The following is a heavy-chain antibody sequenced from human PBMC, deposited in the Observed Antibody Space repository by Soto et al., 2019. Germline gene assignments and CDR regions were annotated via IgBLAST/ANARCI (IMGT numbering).Heavy chain of an antibody. CDR1: GGSFSGYY. CDR2: INHSGST. D-gene: IGHD3-9*01. V-gene: IGHV4-34*01. Sequence: SETLSLTCAVYGGSFSGYYWSWIRQPPGKGLEWIGEINHSGSTNYNPSLKGRVTISVDTSKNQFSLKLSSVTAADTAVYYCARGNVRHYDILTGYYTAAFDIWGQGTMVTVS. J-gene: IGHJ3*02. CDR3: ARGNVRHYDILTGYYTAAFDI.